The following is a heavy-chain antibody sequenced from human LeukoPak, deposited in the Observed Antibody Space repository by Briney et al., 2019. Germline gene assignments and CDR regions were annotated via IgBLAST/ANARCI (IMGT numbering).Heavy chain of an antibody. CDR3: ARQGTPWEILGGHYFDY. D-gene: IGHD1-26*01. CDR1: GGTFNNYG. CDR2: IVPIFGTA. Sequence: SVKVSCKAYGGTFNNYGITWVRQAPGQGLEWMGEIVPIFGTAIYAQKFKGGVTITADESTSTAYVELNSLRSEDTAVYYCARQGTPWEILGGHYFDYWGQGTLVTVSS. J-gene: IGHJ4*02. V-gene: IGHV1-69*13.